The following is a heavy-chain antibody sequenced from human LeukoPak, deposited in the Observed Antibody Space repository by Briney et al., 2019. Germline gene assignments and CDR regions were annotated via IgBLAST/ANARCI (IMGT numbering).Heavy chain of an antibody. V-gene: IGHV3-21*01. CDR3: ARGRMTTVVTPWDY. Sequence: GGSLRLSCAASGFTFSSYSMNWVRQAPGKGLEWVSFISSSSNYKYYADSVKGRFTISRDNAKNSLYLQMNTLRAEDTAVYYCARGRMTTVVTPWDYWGQGTLVTVSS. CDR2: ISSSSNYK. D-gene: IGHD4-23*01. J-gene: IGHJ4*02. CDR1: GFTFSSYS.